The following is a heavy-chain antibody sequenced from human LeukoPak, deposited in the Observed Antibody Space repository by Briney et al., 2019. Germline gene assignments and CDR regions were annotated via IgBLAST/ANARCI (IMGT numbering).Heavy chain of an antibody. J-gene: IGHJ4*02. CDR1: GYTFTSYG. V-gene: IGHV1-18*01. CDR2: ISAYNGNT. Sequence: GASVKVSCKASGYTFTSYGISWVRQAPGQGLEWMGWISAYNGNTNYAQKLQGRVTMTTDTSTSTAYMELRSLRSDDTAVYYCARDAFIAAAGLCDYWGQGTLVTVSS. D-gene: IGHD6-13*01. CDR3: ARDAFIAAAGLCDY.